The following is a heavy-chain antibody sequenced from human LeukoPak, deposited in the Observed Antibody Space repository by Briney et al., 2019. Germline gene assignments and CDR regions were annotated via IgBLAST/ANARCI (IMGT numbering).Heavy chain of an antibody. Sequence: PSETLSLTCTVSGGSISSHYWSWIRQPPGKGLEWIGYINYSGYTNYNPSLKSRVTISTDTSKNQFSLILSSVTAADTAVYYCARALRFLEWLVHDAFDIWGQGTMVTVSS. CDR3: ARALRFLEWLVHDAFDI. CDR2: INYSGYT. V-gene: IGHV4-59*08. D-gene: IGHD3-3*01. CDR1: GGSISSHY. J-gene: IGHJ3*02.